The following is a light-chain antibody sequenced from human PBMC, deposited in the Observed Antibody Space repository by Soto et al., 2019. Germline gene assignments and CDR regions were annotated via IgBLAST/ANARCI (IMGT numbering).Light chain of an antibody. J-gene: IGKJ3*01. CDR1: QGISNY. Sequence: DIQMTQSPSSLSASVGDRVTITCRASQGISNYLAWYQHKPGKVPNLLIYGASTLQSGVPSRFSGSGYGTDFTLTISRLQPEDVANYYCQKYYSVPFTFGPGTKVDIK. CDR3: QKYYSVPFT. CDR2: GAS. V-gene: IGKV1-27*01.